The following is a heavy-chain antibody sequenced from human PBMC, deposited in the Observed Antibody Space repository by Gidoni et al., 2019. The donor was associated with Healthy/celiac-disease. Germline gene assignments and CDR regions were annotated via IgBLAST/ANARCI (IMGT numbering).Heavy chain of an antibody. CDR2: SSSSSSYI. V-gene: IGHV3-21*01. Sequence: EVQLVEYGGGLVKPGGSLRLSCAASGLTFSRYSMTWVRQAPGKGLEWVSASSSSSSYIYYEDSVKGRFTISRDNAKNSLYLQMNSLRAEDTAVYYCARVGDYDFWSGYSDAFDIWGQGTMVTVSS. D-gene: IGHD3-3*01. J-gene: IGHJ3*02. CDR3: ARVGDYDFWSGYSDAFDI. CDR1: GLTFSRYS.